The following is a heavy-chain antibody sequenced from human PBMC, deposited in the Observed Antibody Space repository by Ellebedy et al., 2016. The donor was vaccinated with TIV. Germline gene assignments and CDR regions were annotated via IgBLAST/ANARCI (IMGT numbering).Heavy chain of an antibody. CDR2: ISSSSSTI. CDR3: ARDFYYYGDYVHYFDY. J-gene: IGHJ4*02. Sequence: GGSLRLXXAASGFTFSSYSMNWVRQAPGKGLEWVSYISSSSSTIYYADSVKGRFTISRDNAKNSLYLQMNSLRAEDTAVYYCARDFYYYGDYVHYFDYWGQGTLVTVSS. V-gene: IGHV3-48*04. D-gene: IGHD4-17*01. CDR1: GFTFSSYS.